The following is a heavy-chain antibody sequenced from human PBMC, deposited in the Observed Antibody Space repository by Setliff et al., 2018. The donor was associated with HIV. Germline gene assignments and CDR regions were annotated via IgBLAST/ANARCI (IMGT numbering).Heavy chain of an antibody. CDR1: SDSLSSHY. Sequence: SETLSLTCTVSSDSLSSHYWSWIRQPPGKGLEWVGHIYINGITNYSPSLESRVTISVDTSKKQFSLKLSSVTAADTAVYFCARSRGGTTRGYMDVWGKGTTVTSP. CDR2: IYINGIT. J-gene: IGHJ6*03. V-gene: IGHV4-4*08. CDR3: ARSRGGTTRGYMDV. D-gene: IGHD4-17*01.